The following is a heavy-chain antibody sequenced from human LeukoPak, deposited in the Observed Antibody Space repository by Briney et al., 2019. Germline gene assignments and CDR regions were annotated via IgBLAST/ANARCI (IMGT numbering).Heavy chain of an antibody. V-gene: IGHV3-13*01. Sequence: GGSLRLSCAASGFTFSSYDMHWVRQATGKGLEWVSAIGTAGDTYYADSVKGRFTISRDNSENALYLQMNSLRADDTAVYYCAKDRITIFGVVMDQWGQGTLVTVSS. CDR1: GFTFSSYD. J-gene: IGHJ4*02. CDR3: AKDRITIFGVVMDQ. D-gene: IGHD3-3*01. CDR2: IGTAGDT.